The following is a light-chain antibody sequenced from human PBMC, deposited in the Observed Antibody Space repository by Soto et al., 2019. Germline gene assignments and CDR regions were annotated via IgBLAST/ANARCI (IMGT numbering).Light chain of an antibody. V-gene: IGKV1-5*01. Sequence: DIQMTQSPSTLSASVGDRVTITCRASQSITNWFAWYQQKPGKAPKLLIYDASSLESGVPSRFSGSGSGTEFTLTISSLQPDDFATYYCQQYNSYWTFGQGTKVDIK. J-gene: IGKJ1*01. CDR1: QSITNW. CDR3: QQYNSYWT. CDR2: DAS.